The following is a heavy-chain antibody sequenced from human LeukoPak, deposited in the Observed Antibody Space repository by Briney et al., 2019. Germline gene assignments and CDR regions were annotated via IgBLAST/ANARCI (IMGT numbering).Heavy chain of an antibody. CDR1: GFTFSNYA. D-gene: IGHD6-13*01. CDR3: AKPETQQLVHYYFDY. J-gene: IGHJ4*02. CDR2: ISGSGSST. V-gene: IGHV3-23*01. Sequence: GGSVRLSCLASGFTFSNYAMSWVRPATGKGLDGVSAISGSGSSTYDADSVKGRFTISRDNSKNTLYLQMNSLRAEDTGVYYWAKPETQQLVHYYFDYWGQGTLVTVSS.